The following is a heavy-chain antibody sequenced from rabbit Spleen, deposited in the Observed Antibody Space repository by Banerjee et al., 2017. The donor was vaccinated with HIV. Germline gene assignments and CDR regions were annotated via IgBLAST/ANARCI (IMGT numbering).Heavy chain of an antibody. CDR2: IDPLFGST. D-gene: IGHD2-1*01. CDR3: ARDRADIGGDSGPYYFDL. CDR1: GFSFSNKA. Sequence: QEQLVESGGGLVKPEGSLKLSCTASGFSFSNKAVMCWVRQAPGKGLEWIGYIDPLFGSTYYANSVKGRFTFSRDNAQNTVFLQMTSLTAADTATYFCARDRADIGGDSGPYYFDLWGQGTLVTVS. V-gene: IGHV1S47*01. J-gene: IGHJ4*01.